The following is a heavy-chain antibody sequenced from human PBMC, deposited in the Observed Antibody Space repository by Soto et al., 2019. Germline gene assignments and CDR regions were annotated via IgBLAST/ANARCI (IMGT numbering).Heavy chain of an antibody. Sequence: QVQLVQSGAEVKKPGSSVMVSCKASGGTFSSGYEISWVRQAPGQGLEWMAGIIPIFDTANYAQNFQGRLTITADESTTTVYMELSSLTSNDTAVYYCARGMATVYYFDYWGQGTQVTVSS. CDR2: IIPIFDTA. J-gene: IGHJ4*02. CDR3: ARGMATVYYFDY. V-gene: IGHV1-69*01. CDR1: GGTFSSGYE. D-gene: IGHD4-4*01.